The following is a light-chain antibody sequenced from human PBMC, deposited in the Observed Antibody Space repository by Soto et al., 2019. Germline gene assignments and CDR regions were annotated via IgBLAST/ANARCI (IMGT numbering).Light chain of an antibody. CDR3: QHYGSSPRK. J-gene: IGKJ1*01. Sequence: EIVLTQSPGTLSLSPGERATLSCRASQSVSSSYLAWYQQKPGQAPRLLIYGASSRATGITDRFSGSGSGTDFTLTISRLEPEDFAVYYCQHYGSSPRKFGQGTKVDIK. CDR2: GAS. CDR1: QSVSSSY. V-gene: IGKV3-20*01.